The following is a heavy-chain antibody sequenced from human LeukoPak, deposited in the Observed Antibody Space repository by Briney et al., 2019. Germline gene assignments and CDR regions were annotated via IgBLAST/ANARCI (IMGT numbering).Heavy chain of an antibody. V-gene: IGHV4-39*07. Sequence: PSETLSLTCTVSGGSISSSNYYWGWIRQPPGKGLEWIGNIFYSGSTYYNPSLKSRVTISVDTSKNQFSLKLSSVTAADTAVYYCARVVCSSTSCSFDYWGQGTLVTVSS. J-gene: IGHJ4*02. CDR2: IFYSGST. CDR1: GGSISSSNYY. CDR3: ARVVCSSTSCSFDY. D-gene: IGHD2-2*01.